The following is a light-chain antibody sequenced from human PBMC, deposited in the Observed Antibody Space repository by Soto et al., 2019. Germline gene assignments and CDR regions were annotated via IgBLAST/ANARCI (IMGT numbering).Light chain of an antibody. CDR1: RTISSW. CDR2: AAS. V-gene: IGKV1-5*01. J-gene: IGKJ1*01. Sequence: DIKMNQSPSTLSGSVGDRVTLACRASRTISSWLAWYQQKPGKAPQLLIYAASNLQGGVTSRFSGSGSGTDFTLTISSLQPEDFATYYCQQTYSRVRTFGQGTKVDIK. CDR3: QQTYSRVRT.